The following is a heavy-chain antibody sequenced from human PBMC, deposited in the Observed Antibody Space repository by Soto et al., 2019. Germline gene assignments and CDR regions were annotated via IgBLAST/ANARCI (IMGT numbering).Heavy chain of an antibody. D-gene: IGHD3-16*01. J-gene: IGHJ4*02. CDR2: ISSSGNTI. CDR3: ARLSGTYGRRHYFDY. CDR1: GFTFSSYE. Sequence: GGSLRLSCAASGFTFSSYEMNWVRQVPGKGLELVSYISSSGNTIHYADSVKGRFTIYRDNAKSSLYLQMNSLRPEDTAVYYCARLSGTYGRRHYFDYWGQGALVTVSS. V-gene: IGHV3-48*03.